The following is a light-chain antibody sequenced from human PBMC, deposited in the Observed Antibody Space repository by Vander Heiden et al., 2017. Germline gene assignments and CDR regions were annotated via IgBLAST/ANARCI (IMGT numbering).Light chain of an antibody. CDR2: VKN. CDR1: SLRSYY. J-gene: IGLJ3*02. V-gene: IGLV3-19*01. CDR3: NSRDSSGNHWV. Sequence: SSELTQDPAVSVALGQTVRITCRGDSLRSYYASWYQQKPGQAPVLVIYVKNNRPSGSPDRFSGSSSGNTASLTITGAQAEDEADYYCNSRDSSGNHWVFGGGTKLTVL.